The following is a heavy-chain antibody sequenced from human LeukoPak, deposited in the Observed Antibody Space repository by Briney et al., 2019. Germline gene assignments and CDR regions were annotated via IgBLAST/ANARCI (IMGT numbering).Heavy chain of an antibody. CDR1: GFTFSSYS. Sequence: PGGSLRLSCAAPGFTFSSYSMNWVRQAPGKGLEWVSSISSSSSYIYYADSVKGRFTISRDNAKNSLYLQMNSLRAEGTAVYYCAILYNLIAVAGTIGSGNWGQGTLVTVPS. J-gene: IGHJ4*02. CDR3: AILYNLIAVAGTIGSGN. CDR2: ISSSSSYI. D-gene: IGHD6-19*01. V-gene: IGHV3-21*01.